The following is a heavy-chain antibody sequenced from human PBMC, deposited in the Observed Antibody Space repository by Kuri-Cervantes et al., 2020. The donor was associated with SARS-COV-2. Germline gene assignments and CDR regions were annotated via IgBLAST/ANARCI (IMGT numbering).Heavy chain of an antibody. V-gene: IGHV4-39*07. D-gene: IGHD5-18*01. Sequence: SETLSLTCTVSGGSISSSSYYWGWIRQPPGKRLEWIGSIYYSGSTYYNPSLKSRVTISVDTSKNQFSLKLSSVTAADTAVYYCARGQLWLETANRGDYWGQGTLVTVSS. CDR1: GGSISSSSYY. J-gene: IGHJ4*02. CDR3: ARGQLWLETANRGDY. CDR2: IYYSGST.